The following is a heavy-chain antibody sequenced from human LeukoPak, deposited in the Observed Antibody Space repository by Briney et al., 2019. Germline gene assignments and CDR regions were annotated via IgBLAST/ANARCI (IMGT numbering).Heavy chain of an antibody. CDR1: GFTFSSYG. D-gene: IGHD3-9*01. J-gene: IGHJ4*02. CDR3: AKGRGHYDILTGY. V-gene: IGHV3-30*02. Sequence: GGSLRLSSAASGFTFSSYGMHWVRQAPGKGLEWVAFIRYDGSNKYYADSVKGRFTISRDNSKNTLYLQMNSLRAEDTAVYYCAKGRGHYDILTGYWGQGTLVTVSS. CDR2: IRYDGSNK.